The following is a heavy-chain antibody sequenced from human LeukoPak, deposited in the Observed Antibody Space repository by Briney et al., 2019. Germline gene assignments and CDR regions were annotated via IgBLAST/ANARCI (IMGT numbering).Heavy chain of an antibody. D-gene: IGHD2-21*02. CDR1: GFTFGSYA. CDR2: ISYDGTNE. J-gene: IGHJ1*01. Sequence: GGSLRLSCAASGFTFGSYAIHWVRQAPRKGLEWVAVISYDGTNEYYADSVKGRFTISRDNSKNTLYLQMNSLRAEDTAVYYCAKDVYCGGDCYVGYFQHWGQGTLVTVSP. CDR3: AKDVYCGGDCYVGYFQH. V-gene: IGHV3-30*04.